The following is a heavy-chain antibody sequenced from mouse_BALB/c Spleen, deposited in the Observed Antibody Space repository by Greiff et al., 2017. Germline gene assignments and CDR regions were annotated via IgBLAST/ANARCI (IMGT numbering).Heavy chain of an antibody. J-gene: IGHJ4*01. CDR2: ISYSGST. V-gene: IGHV3-2*02. CDR3: ARGDGYRYYYAMDY. D-gene: IGHD2-3*01. Sequence: DVQLQESGPGLVKPSQSLSLTCTVTGYSITSDYAWNWIRQFPGNKLEWMGYISYSGSTSYNPSLKSRISITRDTSKNQFFLQLNSVTTEDTATYYCARGDGYRYYYAMDYWGQGTSVTVSS. CDR1: GYSITSDYA.